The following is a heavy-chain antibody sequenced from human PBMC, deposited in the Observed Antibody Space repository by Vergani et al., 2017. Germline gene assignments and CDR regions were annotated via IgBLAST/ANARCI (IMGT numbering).Heavy chain of an antibody. CDR2: IYYSGST. Sequence: QLQLQESGPGLVKPSETLSLTCTVSGGSISSSSYYWGWIRQPPGKGLEWIGCIYYSGSTYYNPSLKSRVTISVDTSKNQFSLKLMSVTAADTAVYYCARSTVTTFGAFDIWGQGTMVTVSS. CDR3: ARSTVTTFGAFDI. CDR1: GGSISSSSYY. J-gene: IGHJ3*02. V-gene: IGHV4-39*07. D-gene: IGHD4-17*01.